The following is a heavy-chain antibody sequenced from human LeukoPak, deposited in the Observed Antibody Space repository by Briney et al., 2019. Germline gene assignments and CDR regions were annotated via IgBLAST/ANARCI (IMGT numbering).Heavy chain of an antibody. CDR3: LRDLNWSLDQ. D-gene: IGHD1-20*01. CDR2: ISYDGSNK. Sequence: GRSLRLSCAASGFTFSSYGMHWVRQAPGKGLEWVAVISYDGSNKYYADSVKGRFTISRDNSKNTLYLQMNSLRAEDTAVYYCLRDLNWSLDQWGQGTLVTVSS. V-gene: IGHV3-30*03. J-gene: IGHJ4*02. CDR1: GFTFSSYG.